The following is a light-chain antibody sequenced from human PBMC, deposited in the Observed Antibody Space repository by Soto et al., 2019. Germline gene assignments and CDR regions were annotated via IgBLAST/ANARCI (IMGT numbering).Light chain of an antibody. CDR1: QSVSSY. CDR3: QQRSNWTLT. CDR2: DAS. J-gene: IGKJ4*01. Sequence: DILLTQSPGTLSLSPGESATLSCRASQSVSSYLACYQHKPGQAPRLLIYDASNTATGIPARFSGSGSGTDFTLTISSLEPEDFAVYYCQQRSNWTLTLGGGTKVDIK. V-gene: IGKV3-11*01.